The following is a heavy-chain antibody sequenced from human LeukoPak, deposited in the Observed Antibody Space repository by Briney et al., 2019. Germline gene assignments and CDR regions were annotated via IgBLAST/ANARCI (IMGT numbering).Heavy chain of an antibody. D-gene: IGHD2-15*01. CDR3: ARDRVAATRTFDY. Sequence: ASETLSLTCAVYGGSFSGYYWSWIRQPPGKGLEWIGEINHSGSTNYNPSLKSRVTISVDTSKNQFSLKLSSVTAADTAVYYCARDRVAATRTFDYWGQGTLVTVSS. CDR1: GGSFSGYY. J-gene: IGHJ4*02. CDR2: INHSGST. V-gene: IGHV4-34*01.